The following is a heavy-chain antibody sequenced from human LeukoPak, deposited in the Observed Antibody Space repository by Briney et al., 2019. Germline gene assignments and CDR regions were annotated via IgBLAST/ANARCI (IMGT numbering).Heavy chain of an antibody. Sequence: SETLSLTCTVSGGSISSGGYYWSWIRQHPGKGLEWIGYIYYSGSTYYNPSLKSRVTISVDTSKNQFSLKLSSVTAADTAVYYCARVSGGSWYGTWRGMDVWGQGTTVTVSS. J-gene: IGHJ6*02. D-gene: IGHD6-13*01. CDR1: GGSISSGGYY. CDR3: ARVSGGSWYGTWRGMDV. CDR2: IYYSGST. V-gene: IGHV4-31*03.